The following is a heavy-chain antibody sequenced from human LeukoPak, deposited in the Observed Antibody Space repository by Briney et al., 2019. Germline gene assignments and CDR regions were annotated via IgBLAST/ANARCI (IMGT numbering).Heavy chain of an antibody. J-gene: IGHJ6*03. CDR3: ARDRVVATIWRLYYYYYMDV. CDR1: GFTFDDYA. V-gene: IGHV3-43D*03. D-gene: IGHD5-12*01. CDR2: ISWDGGST. Sequence: PGGSLRLSCAASGFTFDDYAMHWVRQAPGKGLEWVSLISWDGGSTYYADSVKGRFTISRDNAKNSLYLQMNSLRAEDTAVYYCARDRVVATIWRLYYYYYMDVWGKGTTVTISS.